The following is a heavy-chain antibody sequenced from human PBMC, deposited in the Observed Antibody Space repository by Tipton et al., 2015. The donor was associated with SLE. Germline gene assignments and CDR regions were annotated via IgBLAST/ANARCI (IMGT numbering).Heavy chain of an antibody. CDR3: TREGDSSIWGQPEYVHY. D-gene: IGHD6-13*01. Sequence: SLRLSCTVSGFTFADYIMNWVRQAPGQGLEWVGFIRSKAYGGTTEYAASVKGRFTISRDDSKSIAYLQMNSLKTEDTAVYYCTREGDSSIWGQPEYVHYWGQGTLVTVSS. CDR1: GFTFADYI. CDR2: IRSKAYGGTT. V-gene: IGHV3-49*04. J-gene: IGHJ1*01.